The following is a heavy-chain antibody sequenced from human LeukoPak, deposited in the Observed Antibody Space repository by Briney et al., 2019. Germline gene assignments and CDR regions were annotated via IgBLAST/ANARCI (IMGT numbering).Heavy chain of an antibody. CDR3: ARGGYCSGGSCQNFDY. CDR2: ITSSGTYT. CDR1: GFTFTNYN. D-gene: IGHD2-15*01. V-gene: IGHV3-21*04. J-gene: IGHJ4*02. Sequence: GGSLRLSCVDSGFTFTNYNMNWVRQAPGKAMEWVSSITSSGTYTFYADSVKGRFTISRDNAKNSLFLQMDSLGPEDTAVYYCARGGYCSGGSCQNFDYWGQGTLVTVSS.